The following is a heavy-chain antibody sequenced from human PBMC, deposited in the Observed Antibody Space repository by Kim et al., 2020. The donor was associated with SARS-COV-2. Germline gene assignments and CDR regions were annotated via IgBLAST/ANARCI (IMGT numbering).Heavy chain of an antibody. V-gene: IGHV3-53*01. CDR3: STDHTRRSYYYYAFYV. D-gene: IGHD6-6*01. CDR1: GFTVSSNY. J-gene: IGHJ6*02. CDR2: IYSGGST. Sequence: GGSLRLSCAASGFTVSSNYMSWVRQAPGKGLEWVSVIYSGGSTFYADSVKGRFTISSDNSKNTLYLQMNSLRADDTAVYYCSTDHTRRSYYYYAFYVWC.